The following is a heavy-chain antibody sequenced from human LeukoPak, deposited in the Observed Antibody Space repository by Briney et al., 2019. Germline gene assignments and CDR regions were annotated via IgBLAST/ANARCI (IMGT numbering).Heavy chain of an antibody. Sequence: GGSLRLYCAASGFTFSSYRMIWVRQAPGKGLEWVAYIKQDGSEKYYVDSVKGRFTISRDNAKNSLYLQMNSLRAEDTAVYYCTRVRCDYWGQGTLVTVSS. V-gene: IGHV3-7*01. J-gene: IGHJ4*02. CDR3: TRVRCDY. CDR1: GFTFSSYR. CDR2: IKQDGSEK.